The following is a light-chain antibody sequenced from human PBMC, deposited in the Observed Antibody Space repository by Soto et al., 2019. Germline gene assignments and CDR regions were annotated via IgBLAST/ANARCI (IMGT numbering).Light chain of an antibody. CDR2: RNN. Sequence: QSVLTQPPSASGTPGQRVTISCSGSSSNIGTYYVYWYQQLPGTAPKLLIYRNNQRPSGVPDRFSGSTSGTSASLAISGLXXXXXXXYYCAAWDDSLSGRVFGGGTKVTVL. CDR1: SSNIGTYY. J-gene: IGLJ2*01. CDR3: AAWDDSLSGRV. V-gene: IGLV1-47*01.